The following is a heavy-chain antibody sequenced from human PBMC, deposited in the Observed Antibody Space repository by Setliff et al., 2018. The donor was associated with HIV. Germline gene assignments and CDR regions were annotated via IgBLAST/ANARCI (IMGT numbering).Heavy chain of an antibody. CDR1: GDSISSSSYY. Sequence: LSLTCSVSGDSISSSSYYWGWIRQPPGKGLEWIGSIYYSGSTYYNPSLNSRVTISVGASKNQFSLKLSSVTAADTAVYYCASLPPLYDSSGYYFDYWGQGTLVTVSS. D-gene: IGHD3-22*01. V-gene: IGHV4-39*01. J-gene: IGHJ4*02. CDR2: IYYSGST. CDR3: ASLPPLYDSSGYYFDY.